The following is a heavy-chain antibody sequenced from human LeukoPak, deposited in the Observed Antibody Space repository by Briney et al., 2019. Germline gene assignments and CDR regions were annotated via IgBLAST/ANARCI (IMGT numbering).Heavy chain of an antibody. CDR2: ISPSGNSK. Sequence: GGSLRPSCATSTFTFGSYTMNWVRQAPGKGLEWVSSISPSGNSKYHADSVKGRFTISRDNAENSLYMQMNSLRAEDTGVYYCVRDFLGESGAGGYWGQGTLVTVSS. J-gene: IGHJ4*02. D-gene: IGHD3-10*01. V-gene: IGHV3-21*01. CDR3: VRDFLGESGAGGY. CDR1: TFTFGSYT.